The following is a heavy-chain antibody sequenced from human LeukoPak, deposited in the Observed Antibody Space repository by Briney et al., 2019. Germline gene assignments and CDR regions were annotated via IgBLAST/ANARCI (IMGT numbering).Heavy chain of an antibody. D-gene: IGHD2-2*01. CDR2: IYYSGST. CDR3: ASTQPIRGMDV. V-gene: IGHV4-39*01. J-gene: IGHJ6*02. CDR1: GGSISSSSYY. Sequence: SETLSLTCTVSGGSISSSSYYWGWIRQPPGKGLEWIGSIYYSGSTYYNPSLKSRVTISVDTSKNQFSLKLSSVTAADTAVYYCASTQPIRGMDVWGQGTTVTVSS.